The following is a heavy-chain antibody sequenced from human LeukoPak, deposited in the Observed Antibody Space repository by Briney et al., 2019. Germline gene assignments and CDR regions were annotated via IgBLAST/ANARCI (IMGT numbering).Heavy chain of an antibody. D-gene: IGHD3-10*01. CDR2: ISAYNGNT. CDR1: GYTFTSYG. J-gene: IGHJ6*04. CDR3: ARGEGTKNYYGSGGYYYYYGMDV. V-gene: IGHV1-18*04. Sequence: ASVKVSCKASGYTFTSYGISWVRQAPGQGLEWMGWISAYNGNTNYAQKLQGRVTMTADTSTSTAYMELMSLRSDDTAVYYCARGEGTKNYYGSGGYYYYYGMDVWGKETTVTVSS.